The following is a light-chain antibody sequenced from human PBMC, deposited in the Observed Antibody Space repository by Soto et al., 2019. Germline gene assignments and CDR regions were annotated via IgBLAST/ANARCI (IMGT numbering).Light chain of an antibody. CDR2: GAS. V-gene: IGKV1-27*01. CDR3: QTYDKAPWT. J-gene: IGKJ1*01. Sequence: DIQMTQSPPSLSASVGDIVSITFRASRNIDNHLALYQQKAGTGPKLLIFGASTLHSGVPSRFSASGSGTTFILTISSLQPEDVATYYCQTYDKAPWTFGPGTKVDIK. CDR1: RNIDNH.